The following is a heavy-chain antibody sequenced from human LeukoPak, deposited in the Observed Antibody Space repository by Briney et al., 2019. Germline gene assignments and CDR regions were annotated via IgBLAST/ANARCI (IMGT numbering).Heavy chain of an antibody. D-gene: IGHD3-10*01. J-gene: IGHJ5*02. Sequence: GGSLRLSCATYGFTFSSYAMYWVRQAPGKGLEWVSSISGSGGSTYCADSVKGRFTISRDNSKNTLYLQMNSLRAEDTAIYSCAKDPRGSHNWLDPWGQGTLVTVSS. CDR1: GFTFSSYA. CDR3: AKDPRGSHNWLDP. V-gene: IGHV3-23*01. CDR2: ISGSGGST.